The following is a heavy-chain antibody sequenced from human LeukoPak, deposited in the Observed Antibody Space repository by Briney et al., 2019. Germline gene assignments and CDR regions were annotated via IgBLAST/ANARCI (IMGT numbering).Heavy chain of an antibody. V-gene: IGHV1-18*04. D-gene: IGHD6-19*01. CDR2: ISAYNGNT. CDR3: ARVYSSVPRYYYYGMDV. CDR1: GGAITNYY. Sequence: TCGVSGGAITNYYWNWIRQAPGQGLEWMGWISAYNGNTNYAQKFQGRVTMTTDTSTSTAYMELRSLRSDDTAVYYCARVYSSVPRYYYYGMDVWGQGTTVTVSS. J-gene: IGHJ6*02.